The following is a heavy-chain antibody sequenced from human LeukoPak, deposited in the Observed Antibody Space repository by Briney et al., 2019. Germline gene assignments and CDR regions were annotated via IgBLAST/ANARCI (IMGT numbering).Heavy chain of an antibody. CDR2: IYYTGNT. J-gene: IGHJ4*02. Sequence: SETLSLTCTVSGVSISSSYSYWGWIRQPPGMGLEWIGSIYYTGNTYYNASLKSQVSISIDTSKNQFSLKLTSVTAADTAVYYCARRDDSSGYHKIFDYWGQGTLVTVSS. CDR3: ARRDDSSGYHKIFDY. V-gene: IGHV4-39*01. CDR1: GVSISSSYSY. D-gene: IGHD3-22*01.